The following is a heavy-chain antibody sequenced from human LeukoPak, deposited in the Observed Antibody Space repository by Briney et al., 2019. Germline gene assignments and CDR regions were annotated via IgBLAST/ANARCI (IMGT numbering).Heavy chain of an antibody. Sequence: PSETLSLTCTVSGGSISSSSYYWGWIRQPPGKGLEWIGSVYYSGSTYYNPSLQSRVTTSVDTSKNQFSLKLSSVTAADTAVYYCARDRTVSNAHSPFDYWGQGTLVTVSS. J-gene: IGHJ4*02. CDR3: ARDRTVSNAHSPFDY. V-gene: IGHV4-39*02. CDR1: GGSISSSSYY. D-gene: IGHD4-11*01. CDR2: VYYSGST.